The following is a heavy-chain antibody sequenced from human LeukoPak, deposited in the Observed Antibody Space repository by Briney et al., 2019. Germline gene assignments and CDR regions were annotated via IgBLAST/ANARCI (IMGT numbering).Heavy chain of an antibody. J-gene: IGHJ5*02. Sequence: GASLQISCQGSGYNFTSYCIGWVRPMPGKGLEWMGIIYPGDSDTRYSPSFQGQVTISADKSISTAYLQWSSLEASDTALYYCARRRDDSSSWLHYNRFDPGGKGILVTVPS. V-gene: IGHV5-51*01. CDR2: IYPGDSDT. CDR3: ARRRDDSSSWLHYNRFDP. CDR1: GYNFTSYC. D-gene: IGHD6-13*01.